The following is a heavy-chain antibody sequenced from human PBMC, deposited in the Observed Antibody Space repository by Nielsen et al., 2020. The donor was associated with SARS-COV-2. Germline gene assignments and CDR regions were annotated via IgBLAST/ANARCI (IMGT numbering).Heavy chain of an antibody. CDR2: IYYSGST. V-gene: IGHV4-39*01. D-gene: IGHD3-9*01. Sequence: SETLSLTCTVSGGSISSSSYYWGWIRQPPGKGLEWIGSIYYSGSTYYNPSLKSRVTISVDTSKNQFSLKLSSVTAADTAVYYCARHHLTTRFFDYWGQGTLVTVSS. J-gene: IGHJ4*02. CDR1: GGSISSSSYY. CDR3: ARHHLTTRFFDY.